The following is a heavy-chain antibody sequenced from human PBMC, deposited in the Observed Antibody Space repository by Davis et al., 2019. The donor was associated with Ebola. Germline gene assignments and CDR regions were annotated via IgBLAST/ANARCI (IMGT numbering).Heavy chain of an antibody. J-gene: IGHJ6*02. V-gene: IGHV3-48*04. D-gene: IGHD6-13*01. CDR3: ARDSGIAAAVYYYGMDV. CDR2: ISSSGSTI. Sequence: GESLKISCAASGFTFSSYSMNWVRQAPGKGLEWVSYISSSGSTIYYADSVKGRFTISRDNAKNSLYLQMNSLRAEDTAVYYCARDSGIAAAVYYYGMDVWGQGTTVTVSS. CDR1: GFTFSSYS.